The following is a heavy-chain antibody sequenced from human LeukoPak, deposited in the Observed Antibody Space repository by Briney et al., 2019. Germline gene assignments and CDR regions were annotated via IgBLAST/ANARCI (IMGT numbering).Heavy chain of an antibody. D-gene: IGHD6-19*01. V-gene: IGHV1-69*13. J-gene: IGHJ4*02. Sequence: SVTVSCTASGGTFSIYAISWVRQAPGQGLEWMGGIIPIFGTANYAQKFQGRVTITADESTSTAYMELSSLRSEDTAVYYCAREAGPYFDYWGQGTLVTVSS. CDR1: GGTFSIYA. CDR3: AREAGPYFDY. CDR2: IIPIFGTA.